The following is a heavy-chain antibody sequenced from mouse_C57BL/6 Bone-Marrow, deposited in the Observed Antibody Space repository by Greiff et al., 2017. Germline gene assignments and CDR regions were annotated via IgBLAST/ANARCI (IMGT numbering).Heavy chain of an antibody. CDR3: TTPYCYGSSYGAY. V-gene: IGHV14-1*01. D-gene: IGHD1-1*01. Sequence: VQLQQSGAELVRPGASVKLSCTASGFNIPAYYMHWVKPRPEQGLEWIGRIDPEDGDTEYAPKFQGQATMTADTASNTAYLHLSSLTAEDTAVYDCTTPYCYGSSYGAYGGQGTLVTVSA. CDR2: IDPEDGDT. J-gene: IGHJ3*01. CDR1: GFNIPAYY.